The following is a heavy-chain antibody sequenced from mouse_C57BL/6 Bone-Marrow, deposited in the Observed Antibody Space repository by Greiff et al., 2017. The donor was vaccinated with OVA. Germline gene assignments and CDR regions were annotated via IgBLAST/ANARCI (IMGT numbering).Heavy chain of an antibody. Sequence: EVQLQQSGPELVKPGASVKIPCKASGYTFTDYNMDWVKQSHGKSLEWIGDINPNNGGTIYNQKFKGKATLTVDKSSSTAYMELRSLTSEDTAVYYCARRVSPTWFAYWGQGTLVTVSA. CDR3: ARRVSPTWFAY. J-gene: IGHJ3*01. CDR2: INPNNGGT. V-gene: IGHV1-18*01. CDR1: GYTFTDYN. D-gene: IGHD1-1*01.